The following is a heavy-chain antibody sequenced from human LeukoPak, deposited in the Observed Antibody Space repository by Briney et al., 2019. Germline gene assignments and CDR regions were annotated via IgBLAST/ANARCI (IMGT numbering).Heavy chain of an antibody. CDR2: ISYDGSNK. CDR1: GFTFSSYG. D-gene: IGHD3-22*01. Sequence: GGSLRLSCAASGFTFSSYGMHWVRQAPGKGLEWVAVISYDGSNKYYADSVKGRFTISRDNSKNTLYLQMNSLRAEDTAVYYCAKGYDSSGYYNIGYWGQGTLVTVSS. CDR3: AKGYDSSGYYNIGY. V-gene: IGHV3-30*18. J-gene: IGHJ4*02.